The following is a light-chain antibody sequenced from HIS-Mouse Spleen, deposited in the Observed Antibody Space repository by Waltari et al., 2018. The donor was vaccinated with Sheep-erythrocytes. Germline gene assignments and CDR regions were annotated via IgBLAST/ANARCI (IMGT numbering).Light chain of an antibody. V-gene: IGLV2-11*01. CDR3: CSYAGSYNHV. CDR1: SSDVGDYNY. Sequence: QSALTQPRSVSGSPGQSVTISCTGTSSDVGDYNYVSWYQQHPGKTPKLMIYDVSKRPSGVPDCFSGSKSGNTASLTISGLQAEDEADYCCCSYAGSYNHVFATGTKVTVL. J-gene: IGLJ1*01. CDR2: DVS.